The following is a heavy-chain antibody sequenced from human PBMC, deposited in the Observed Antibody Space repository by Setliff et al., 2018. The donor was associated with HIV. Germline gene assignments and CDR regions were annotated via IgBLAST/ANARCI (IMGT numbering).Heavy chain of an antibody. CDR1: GYTFNAYY. J-gene: IGHJ4*02. CDR2: TNPNTGDT. CDR3: ARVSEFFASGSYYNPYFDL. V-gene: IGHV1-2*06. D-gene: IGHD3-10*01. Sequence: ASVKVSCKASGYTFNAYYIHWVRQAPGQGLEWMGRTNPNTGDTNFAQMFQDRVTMTRDTSIATAYMELKRLKSDDTAVYYCARVSEFFASGSYYNPYFDLWGQGTLVTVSS.